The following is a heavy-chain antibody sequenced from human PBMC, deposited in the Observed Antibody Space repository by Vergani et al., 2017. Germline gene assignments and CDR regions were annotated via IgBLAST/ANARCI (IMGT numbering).Heavy chain of an antibody. CDR2: INPNSGGT. Sequence: VQLVQSGAEVKKPGATVKISCKVSGYTFTDYYMHWVRQAPGQGLEWMGWINPNSGGTNYAQKFQGRVTMTRDTSISTAYMELSRLRSDDTAVYYCARVHESIEYSSSSGDYYYYYMDVWGKGTTVTVSS. CDR3: ARVHESIEYSSSSGDYYYYYMDV. CDR1: GYTFTDYY. J-gene: IGHJ6*03. V-gene: IGHV1-2*02. D-gene: IGHD6-6*01.